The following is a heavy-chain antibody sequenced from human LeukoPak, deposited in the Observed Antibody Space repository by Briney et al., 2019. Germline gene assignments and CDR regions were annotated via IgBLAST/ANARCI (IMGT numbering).Heavy chain of an antibody. D-gene: IGHD1-26*01. J-gene: IGHJ4*02. CDR1: GFTFSSYS. CDR3: ARDQASGSYFY. CDR2: ISSISSYI. Sequence: GGPLRLSGAASGFTFSSYSMNWVRKAPGKGLEWVSSISSISSYIYYADSVKGRFTISRDNAKNSLYLQMNSLRAEDTAVYYCARDQASGSYFYWGQGTLVTVSS. V-gene: IGHV3-21*01.